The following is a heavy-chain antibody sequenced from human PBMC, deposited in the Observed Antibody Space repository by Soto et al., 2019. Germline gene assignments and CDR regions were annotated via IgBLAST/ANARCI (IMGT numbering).Heavy chain of an antibody. V-gene: IGHV3-23*01. Sequence: GGSLRLSCAASGFTFSNYAMSWVRQAPGKGLEWVSGIGGADDDRHSADSVKGRFTTSRDNSKSTLFLQMNSLRAEDTAVYYCAKERMSHNGVWDPCDIWGQGTMVTVAS. J-gene: IGHJ3*02. CDR3: AKERMSHNGVWDPCDI. CDR2: IGGADDDR. CDR1: GFTFSNYA. D-gene: IGHD1-26*01.